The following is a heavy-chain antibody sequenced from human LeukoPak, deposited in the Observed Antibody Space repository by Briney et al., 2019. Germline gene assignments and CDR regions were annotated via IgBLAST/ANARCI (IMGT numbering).Heavy chain of an antibody. J-gene: IGHJ4*02. V-gene: IGHV4-39*07. CDR2: ICYSGST. D-gene: IGHD3-22*01. CDR1: GGSISSSSYY. CDR3: AREGKGLSSGLS. Sequence: SETLSLTCTVSGGSISSSSYYWGWIRQPPGKGLEWIGSICYSGSTYYNPSLKSRVTISVDTSKNQFSLKLSSVTAADTAVYYCAREGKGLSSGLSWGQGTLVTVSS.